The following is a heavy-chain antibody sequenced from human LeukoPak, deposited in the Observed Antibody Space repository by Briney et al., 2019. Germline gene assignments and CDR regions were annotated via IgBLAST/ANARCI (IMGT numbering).Heavy chain of an antibody. V-gene: IGHV5-51*01. CDR2: IYPGDSDT. Sequence: GESLKISCKGSGYSFTSYWIGWVRQMPGKGLEWMGIIYPGDSDTRYSPSFQGQVTISADKSISTAYLQWSSLTASDTAMYYCARSVVPRGDAFDIWGQGTMVTVSS. CDR3: ARSVVPRGDAFDI. D-gene: IGHD3-22*01. J-gene: IGHJ3*02. CDR1: GYSFTSYW.